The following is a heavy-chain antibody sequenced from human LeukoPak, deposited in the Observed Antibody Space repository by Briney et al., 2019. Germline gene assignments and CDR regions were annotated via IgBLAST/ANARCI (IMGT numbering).Heavy chain of an antibody. V-gene: IGHV5-51*01. J-gene: IGHJ4*02. CDR3: ARTQWELLGGRFYFDY. CDR2: IYPGDSDT. Sequence: GESLKISCKGSGYSFTSYWIGWVRQMPGKGLEWMGIIYPGDSDTRYSPSFQGQVTISADKSISTAYLQWSSLKASDTAMYYCARTQWELLGGRFYFDYWGQGTLVTVSS. CDR1: GYSFTSYW. D-gene: IGHD1-26*01.